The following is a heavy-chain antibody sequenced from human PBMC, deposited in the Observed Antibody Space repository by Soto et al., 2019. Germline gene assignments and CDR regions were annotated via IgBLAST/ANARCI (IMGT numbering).Heavy chain of an antibody. CDR3: ASLPANSSSPELYYFDY. CDR1: GGSFSGYY. D-gene: IGHD6-6*01. Sequence: SETLPLTCAVYGGSFSGYYWSWIRQPPGKGLEWIGEINHSGSTNYNPSLKSRVTISVDTSKNQFSLKLSSVTAADTAVYYCASLPANSSSPELYYFDYWGQGTLVTVXS. J-gene: IGHJ4*02. V-gene: IGHV4-34*01. CDR2: INHSGST.